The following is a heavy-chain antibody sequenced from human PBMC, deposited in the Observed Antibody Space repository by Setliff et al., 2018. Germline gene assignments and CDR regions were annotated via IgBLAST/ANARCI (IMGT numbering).Heavy chain of an antibody. V-gene: IGHV3-11*01. CDR1: GFTFSDYY. J-gene: IGHJ6*03. CDR2: ISDRSGSTI. D-gene: IGHD4-4*01. Sequence: GGSLRLSCVVSGFTFSDYYMSWTRQAPGKGLEWVSYISDRSGSTIYYADSVKGRFTISRDNAKNSLYLQLNSLRTEDTAVYYCARADYIRYFYMDAWGKGTTVTVSS. CDR3: ARADYIRYFYMDA.